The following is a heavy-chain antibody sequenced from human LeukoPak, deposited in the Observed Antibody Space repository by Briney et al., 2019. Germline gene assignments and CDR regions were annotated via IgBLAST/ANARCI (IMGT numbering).Heavy chain of an antibody. D-gene: IGHD6-19*01. CDR3: AKESSGWSNGDY. CDR1: GFTFSSYA. Sequence: PGGSLRLSCAASGFTFSSYAMSWVRQAPGKGLEWVSAISGSGGSTYYAGSVKGRFTISRDDSKNTLYLQMNSLRAEDTAVYYCAKESSGWSNGDYWGQGTLVTVSS. CDR2: ISGSGGST. J-gene: IGHJ4*02. V-gene: IGHV3-23*01.